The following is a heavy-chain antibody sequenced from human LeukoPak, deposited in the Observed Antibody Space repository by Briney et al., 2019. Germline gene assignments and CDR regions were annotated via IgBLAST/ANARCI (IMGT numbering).Heavy chain of an antibody. CDR3: ANRSANGGYALHYYDY. V-gene: IGHV3-23*01. D-gene: IGHD2-2*01. J-gene: IGHJ4*02. CDR1: GFTFCSSA. Sequence: GGSLTLSCTASGFTFCSSAMRWVRQAPGKGLEWVSTLTGSGGTTYYADSVRGRFTISRDNSQNTVFLEMNSLRAEDTAVYFCANRSANGGYALHYYDYEGRGKGVTVSS. CDR2: LTGSGGTT.